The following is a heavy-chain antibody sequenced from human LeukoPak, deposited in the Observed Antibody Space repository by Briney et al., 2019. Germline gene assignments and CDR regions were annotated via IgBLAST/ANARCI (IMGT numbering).Heavy chain of an antibody. J-gene: IGHJ4*02. V-gene: IGHV1-2*02. CDR3: ARTQYYYDSGDS. D-gene: IGHD3-22*01. Sequence: ASVKVSCKASGYTFTAYYIDWVRQAPGQGLEWMGWINPITGGTNYAQKFQGRVTVTRDTSISTAYIGVTGLTSDDTAVYYCARTQYYYDSGDSWGQGALVTVSS. CDR2: INPITGGT. CDR1: GYTFTAYY.